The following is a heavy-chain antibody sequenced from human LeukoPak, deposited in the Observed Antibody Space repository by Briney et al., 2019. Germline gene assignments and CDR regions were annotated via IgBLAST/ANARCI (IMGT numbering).Heavy chain of an antibody. J-gene: IGHJ3*02. Sequence: PSETLSLTCTVSGGSISSSSYYWGWIRQPPGKGLEWIGSIYYSGSTYYNPSLKSRVTISVDTSKNQFSLKLSSVTAADTAVYYCARGIHDYGDYIIDAFDIWGQGTMVTVSS. CDR1: GGSISSSSYY. CDR2: IYYSGST. V-gene: IGHV4-39*07. CDR3: ARGIHDYGDYIIDAFDI. D-gene: IGHD4-17*01.